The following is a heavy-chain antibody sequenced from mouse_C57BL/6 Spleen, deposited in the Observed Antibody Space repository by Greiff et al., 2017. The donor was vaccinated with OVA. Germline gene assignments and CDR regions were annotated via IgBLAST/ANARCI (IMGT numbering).Heavy chain of an antibody. CDR2: ISDGGSYT. V-gene: IGHV5-4*01. J-gene: IGHJ1*03. CDR3: AREDSSYGYFDV. CDR1: GFTFSSYA. Sequence: EVKLVESGGGLVKPGGSLKLSCAASGFTFSSYAMSWVRQTPEKRLEWVATISDGGSYTYYPDNVKGRFTISRDNAKNNLYLQMSHLKSEDTAMYYCAREDSSYGYFDVWGTGTTVTVSS. D-gene: IGHD1-1*01.